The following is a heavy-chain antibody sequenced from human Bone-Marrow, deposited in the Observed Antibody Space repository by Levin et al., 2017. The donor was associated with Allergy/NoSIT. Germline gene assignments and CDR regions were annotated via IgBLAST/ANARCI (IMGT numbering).Heavy chain of an antibody. J-gene: IGHJ4*02. CDR3: ARLRRTYYDNFGYSYYFDF. D-gene: IGHD3-22*01. CDR1: GDSISDFY. Sequence: NPSETLSLTCSVSGDSISDFYWSWIRQPAGKGLEWIGRVYSSGSFNYSPSLKSRVTMSVDTSKNQLSLRLTSVTAADTAVYYCARLRRTYYDNFGYSYYFDFWGQGALVTVSS. V-gene: IGHV4-4*07. CDR2: VYSSGSF.